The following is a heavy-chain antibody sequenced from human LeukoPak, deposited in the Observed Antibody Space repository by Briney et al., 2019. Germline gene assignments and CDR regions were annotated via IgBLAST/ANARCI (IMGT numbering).Heavy chain of an antibody. CDR2: ISAGGYPI. CDR3: VMTAGPPTDH. V-gene: IGHV3-11*04. Sequence: GGSLTLSCTGSGFTFNDYYMSWVRQAPGKGLEWLSFISAGGYPIYYADSVRGRFTISRDTAKNSLYLQMNSLRVEDTAVYYGVMTAGPPTDHWGQGALVTVSS. J-gene: IGHJ4*01. CDR1: GFTFNDYY.